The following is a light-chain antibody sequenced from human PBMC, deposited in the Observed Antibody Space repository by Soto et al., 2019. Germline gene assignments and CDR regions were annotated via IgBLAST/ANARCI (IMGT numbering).Light chain of an antibody. Sequence: EIVLIQSPATLSLSPGERATLSCRASQSVGSYLAWYQQKPGQAPRLLIYDASNRATGIPARFSGSGSGTDFTLTISSLEPGDFAVYYCQQRSNWPPLTFGGGTKVEIK. CDR1: QSVGSY. V-gene: IGKV3-11*01. J-gene: IGKJ4*01. CDR3: QQRSNWPPLT. CDR2: DAS.